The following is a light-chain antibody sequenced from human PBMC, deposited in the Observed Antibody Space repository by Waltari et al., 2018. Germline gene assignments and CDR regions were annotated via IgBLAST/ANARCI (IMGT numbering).Light chain of an antibody. CDR3: SSYTATRHYV. V-gene: IGLV2-14*03. CDR1: SIDVGGYNF. CDR2: DVS. Sequence: QSALTQPASVSGSPGQSITISCTGTSIDVGGYNFVSWYQQYPGKAPKLVIYDVSARPSGASDRFSGSKSGNTASLVISGLQPEDEADYYCSSYTATRHYVFGTGTKVTVL. J-gene: IGLJ1*01.